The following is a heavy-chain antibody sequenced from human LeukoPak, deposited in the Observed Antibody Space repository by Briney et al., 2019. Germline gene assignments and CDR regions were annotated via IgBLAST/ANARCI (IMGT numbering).Heavy chain of an antibody. CDR1: GGSFSGYY. D-gene: IGHD3-22*01. Sequence: PSETLSLTCAVYGGSFSGYYWSWIRQPPGKGLEGIGEINHSGSTNYNPSLKSRVTISVDTSKNQFSLKLSSVTAADTAVYYCARTEYYDMGAFDIWGQGTMVTVSS. CDR2: INHSGST. J-gene: IGHJ3*02. V-gene: IGHV4-34*01. CDR3: ARTEYYDMGAFDI.